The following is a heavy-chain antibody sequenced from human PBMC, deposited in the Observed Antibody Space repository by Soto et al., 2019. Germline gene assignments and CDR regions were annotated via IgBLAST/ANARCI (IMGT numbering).Heavy chain of an antibody. CDR1: VFTCSDYY. CDR2: ISSSSSYT. CDR3: ARDRGGSYPRGWFDP. J-gene: IGHJ5*02. Sequence: SLRLSCSASVFTCSDYYRSWIRQAPGKGLEWVSYISSSSSYTNYADSVKGRFTISRDNAKNSLYLQMNSLRAEDTAVYYCARDRGGSYPRGWFDPWGQGTLVTVSS. V-gene: IGHV3-11*06. D-gene: IGHD1-26*01.